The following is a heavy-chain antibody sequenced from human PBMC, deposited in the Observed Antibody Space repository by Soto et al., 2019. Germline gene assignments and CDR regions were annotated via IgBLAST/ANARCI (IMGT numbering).Heavy chain of an antibody. CDR3: VRDRGKPESCDI. V-gene: IGHV3-74*01. CDR1: GFTFSPFW. D-gene: IGHD3-10*01. CDR2: MNSDGSTT. Sequence: EVQLVESGGGLVQPGESLRLSCAASGFTFSPFWMHWVRQAPGKGLEWVSHMNSDGSTTLYADSVKGRFTISRDNAKNSLYLQMNSLRAGDTAVYYCVRDRGKPESCDIWGQGTVVTVSS. J-gene: IGHJ3*02.